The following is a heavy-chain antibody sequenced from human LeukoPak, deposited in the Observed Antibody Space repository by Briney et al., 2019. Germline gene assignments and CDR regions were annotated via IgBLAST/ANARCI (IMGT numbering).Heavy chain of an antibody. Sequence: PSETLSLTFTVSGGSISSSSYYWGWIRQPPGKGLEWIGSIYYSGSTYYNPSLKSRVTISVDTSKNQFSLKLSSVTAADTAVYYCARQWHDFWSGYYRYFDYWGQGTLVTVSS. CDR2: IYYSGST. V-gene: IGHV4-39*01. CDR1: GGSISSSSYY. J-gene: IGHJ4*02. CDR3: ARQWHDFWSGYYRYFDY. D-gene: IGHD3-3*01.